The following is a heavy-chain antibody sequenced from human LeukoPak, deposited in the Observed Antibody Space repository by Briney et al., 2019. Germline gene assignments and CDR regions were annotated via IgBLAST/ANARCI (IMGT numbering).Heavy chain of an antibody. Sequence: ASVKVSCKASGYTLIGYYMHWVRQAPGQGLEWMGWINPNSGGTNYAQKFQGRVTMTRYTSISTGYMALSRLRSDDPAVYYCARENGSGSYSPWGQGTLVTVSS. CDR1: GYTLIGYY. J-gene: IGHJ5*02. V-gene: IGHV1-2*02. D-gene: IGHD3-10*01. CDR2: INPNSGGT. CDR3: ARENGSGSYSP.